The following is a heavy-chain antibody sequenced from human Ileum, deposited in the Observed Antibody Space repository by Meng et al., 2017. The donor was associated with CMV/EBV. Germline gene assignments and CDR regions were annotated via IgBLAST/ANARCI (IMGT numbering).Heavy chain of an antibody. CDR2: IYYSGST. J-gene: IGHJ4*02. Sequence: VSGGSISSYYWSWIRQPPGKGLEWIGYIYYSGSTNYNPSLKSRVTISVDTSKNQFSLKLSSVTAADTAVYYCARVGSSSWYSHFDYWGQGTLVTVSS. CDR3: ARVGSSSWYSHFDY. CDR1: GGSISSYY. V-gene: IGHV4-59*01. D-gene: IGHD6-13*01.